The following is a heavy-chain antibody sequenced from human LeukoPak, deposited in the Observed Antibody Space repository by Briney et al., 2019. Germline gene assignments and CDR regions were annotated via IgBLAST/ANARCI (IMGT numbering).Heavy chain of an antibody. Sequence: ASVNVSCKASGYTFTSYYMHWVRQAPGQGLKWMGIINPSGGSTSYAQKFQGRVTMTRDTSTSTVYMELSSLRSEDTAVYYCARDLGVAGTDLVWFDPWGQGTLVTVSS. CDR3: ARDLGVAGTDLVWFDP. V-gene: IGHV1-46*01. J-gene: IGHJ5*02. CDR2: INPSGGST. D-gene: IGHD6-19*01. CDR1: GYTFTSYY.